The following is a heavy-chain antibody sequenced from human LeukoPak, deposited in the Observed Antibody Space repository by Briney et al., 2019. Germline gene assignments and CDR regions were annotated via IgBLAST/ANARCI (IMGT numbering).Heavy chain of an antibody. CDR2: VGGDGRVT. V-gene: IGHV3-23*01. CDR1: GFTVSSNY. J-gene: IGHJ4*02. Sequence: GGSLRLSCAASGFTVSSNYMSWVRQAPGKGLEWVSSVGGDGRVTYYADSVRGRFTISRDNSKNTIFLQMNSLRVEDTAVYYCAKGISADGYNFERGADYWGQGAQVIVSS. CDR3: AKGISADGYNFERGADY. D-gene: IGHD5-24*01.